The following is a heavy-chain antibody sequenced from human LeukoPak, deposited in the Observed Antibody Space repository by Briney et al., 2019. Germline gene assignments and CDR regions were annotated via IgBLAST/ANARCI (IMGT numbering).Heavy chain of an antibody. CDR2: ISSSSSYI. CDR3: ARDGWFGELPFDY. CDR1: GFTFSSYS. J-gene: IGHJ4*02. Sequence: GGSLRLSCAASGFTFSSYSMNWVRQAPGKGLEWVSSISSSSSYIYYADSVKGRFTISRDNAKNSLYLQMNSLRAEDTAVYYCARDGWFGELPFDYWGQGTLVTVSS. D-gene: IGHD3-10*01. V-gene: IGHV3-21*01.